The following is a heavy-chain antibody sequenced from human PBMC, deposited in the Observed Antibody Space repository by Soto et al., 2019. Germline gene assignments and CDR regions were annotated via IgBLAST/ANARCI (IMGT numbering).Heavy chain of an antibody. V-gene: IGHV4-31*03. J-gene: IGHJ3*02. CDR2: IYYSGST. CDR1: GGSISSGGYY. CDR3: ARVEGESRITIFGVVLGSAFDI. Sequence: PSETLSLTCTVSGGSISSGGYYWSWIRQHPGKGLEWIGYIYYSGSTYYSPSLKSRVTISVDTSKNQFSLKLSSVTAADTAVYYCARVEGESRITIFGVVLGSAFDIWGQGTMVTVSS. D-gene: IGHD3-3*01.